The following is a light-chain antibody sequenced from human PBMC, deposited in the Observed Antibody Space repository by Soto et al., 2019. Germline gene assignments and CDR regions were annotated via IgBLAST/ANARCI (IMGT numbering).Light chain of an antibody. J-gene: IGLJ1*01. V-gene: IGLV2-8*01. Sequence: QSVLTQPPSASGSPGQSVTISCTGTKNDIGVYDLVSWYQHHPGKAPRLIIYEVVQRPSGVPDRFSGSKSGNTASLTVSGLQAADEADYSCKSYAGSNTYVFGSGTKVTVL. CDR3: KSYAGSNTYV. CDR1: KNDIGVYDL. CDR2: EVV.